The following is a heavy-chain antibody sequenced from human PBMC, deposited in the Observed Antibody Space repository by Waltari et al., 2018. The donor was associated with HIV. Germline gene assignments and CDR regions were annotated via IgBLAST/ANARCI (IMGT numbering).Heavy chain of an antibody. D-gene: IGHD3-10*01. J-gene: IGHJ2*01. CDR2: IYHSGST. CDR3: ARGEIYGSGSPYWYFEL. CDR1: GGSISSYY. Sequence: QVQLQESGPGLVKPSETLSLTCTVPGGSISSYYWSWIRQPPGEGLEWIGYIYHSGSTNENPSIKSRVTIGVDTAKNRFSRKLSSVTAADTAVYYWARGEIYGSGSPYWYFELWGRGTLVTVSS. V-gene: IGHV4-59*01.